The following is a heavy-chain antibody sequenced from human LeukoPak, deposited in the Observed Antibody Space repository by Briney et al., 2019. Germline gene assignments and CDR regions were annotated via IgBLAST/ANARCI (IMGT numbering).Heavy chain of an antibody. CDR2: IYYSGST. Sequence: SETLSLTCTVSGGSISSYYWSWIRQPPGKGLEWIGYIYYSGSTNYNPSLKSRVTISVDTSKNQFSLKLSSVTAADTAVYYCARREVYNFDYWGQGTLVTVSS. J-gene: IGHJ4*02. D-gene: IGHD2-2*02. CDR1: GGSISSYY. V-gene: IGHV4-59*12. CDR3: ARREVYNFDY.